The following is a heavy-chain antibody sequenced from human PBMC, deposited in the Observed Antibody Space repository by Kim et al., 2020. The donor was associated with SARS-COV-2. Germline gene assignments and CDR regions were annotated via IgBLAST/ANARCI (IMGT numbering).Heavy chain of an antibody. CDR1: GFTFSSYW. D-gene: IGHD6-6*01. J-gene: IGHJ5*02. CDR3: ARADAKAGIAARGRNRHNWFDP. Sequence: GGSLRLSCAASGFTFSSYWMHWVRQAPGKGLVWVSRINSDGSSTSYADSVKGRFTISRDNAKNTLYLQMNSLRAEDTAVYYCARADAKAGIAARGRNRHNWFDPWGQGTLVTVSS. CDR2: INSDGSST. V-gene: IGHV3-74*01.